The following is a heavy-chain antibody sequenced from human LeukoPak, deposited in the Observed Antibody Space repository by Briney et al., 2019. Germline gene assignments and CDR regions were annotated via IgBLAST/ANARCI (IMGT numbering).Heavy chain of an antibody. D-gene: IGHD6-19*01. CDR3: ARDKIAVAEYYFDY. V-gene: IGHV3-48*04. CDR2: ISSSSSTI. Sequence: PGGSLRLSCAASGFTFSIYAMSWVRQAPGKGLEWVSYISSSSSTIYYADSVKGRFTISRDNAKNSLYLQMNSLRAEDTAVYYCARDKIAVAEYYFDYWGQGTLVTVSS. CDR1: GFTFSIYA. J-gene: IGHJ4*02.